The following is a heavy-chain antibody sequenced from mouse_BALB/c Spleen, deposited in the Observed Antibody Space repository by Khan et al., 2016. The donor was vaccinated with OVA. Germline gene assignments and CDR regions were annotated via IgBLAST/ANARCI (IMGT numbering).Heavy chain of an antibody. CDR1: GYTFTDYT. J-gene: IGHJ3*01. CDR2: ISTYYGDT. Sequence: QVQLKESGAELVRPGVSVKISCKGSGYTFTDYTMHWVKQSPAKSLEWIGVISTYYGDTNYNQKFKGKATMTVDKSSNTAYMDLDRLTSEDSAIYYCARGGGGERFAYWGQGTLVTVSA. V-gene: IGHV1S137*01. CDR3: ARGGGGERFAY.